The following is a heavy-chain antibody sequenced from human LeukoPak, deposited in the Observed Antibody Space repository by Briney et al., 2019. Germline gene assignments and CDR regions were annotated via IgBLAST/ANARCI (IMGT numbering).Heavy chain of an antibody. Sequence: GGSLRLSCAASGFIFSSYGMSWVRQAPGKGLEWVSFMSGSGDSTYYADSVKGRFTISRDNSKNTLYLQMNSLRAEDTAVYYCAKDSDSGYSYVDYWGQGTLVTVSS. CDR1: GFIFSSYG. D-gene: IGHD5-18*01. J-gene: IGHJ4*02. CDR2: MSGSGDST. CDR3: AKDSDSGYSYVDY. V-gene: IGHV3-23*01.